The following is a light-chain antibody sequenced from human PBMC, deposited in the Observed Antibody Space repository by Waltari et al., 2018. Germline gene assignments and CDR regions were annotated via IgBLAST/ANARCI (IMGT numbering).Light chain of an antibody. J-gene: IGKJ1*01. CDR2: HAS. CDR1: QAISRW. V-gene: IGKV1-12*01. CDR3: QQGSAFPPT. Sequence: EIQMTQPPSSVSASVGDRVTITCRAGQAISRWLAWYQQKPGNSPYLRIYHASNLQSGVPSRFSGSGSGTDFTLTISSLRPEDSAIYYCQQGSAFPPTFGQGTKVEIK.